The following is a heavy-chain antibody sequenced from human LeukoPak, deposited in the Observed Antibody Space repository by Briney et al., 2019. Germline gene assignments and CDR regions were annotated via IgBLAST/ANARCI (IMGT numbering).Heavy chain of an antibody. CDR2: ISGSGGST. J-gene: IGHJ4*02. Sequence: AGGSLRLSCVASGFSFSTYAMSWVRQAPGKGLEWVSSISGSGGSTYYADSVKGRFTISRDSSNNTLYLQMNSLRVEDTAVYYCSSGPGKTGKYYFDYWGQGNLVTVSS. D-gene: IGHD3-22*01. V-gene: IGHV3-23*01. CDR1: GFSFSTYA. CDR3: SSGPGKTGKYYFDY.